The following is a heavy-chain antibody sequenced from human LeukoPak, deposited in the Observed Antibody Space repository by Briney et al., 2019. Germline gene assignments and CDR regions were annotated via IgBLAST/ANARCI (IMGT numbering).Heavy chain of an antibody. Sequence: GGSLRLSCAASGFTLSDYPMTWVRQAPGKGLQWVSLFDRGSLDTYYADSVRGRFTVSRDNDKNTLYLQMNSLRAEDTAVYYCARRGCESSGPKYYFDHWGQGILVTVSS. CDR2: FDRGSLDT. CDR1: GFTLSDYP. CDR3: ARRGCESSGPKYYFDH. D-gene: IGHD3-22*01. V-gene: IGHV3-23*01. J-gene: IGHJ4*02.